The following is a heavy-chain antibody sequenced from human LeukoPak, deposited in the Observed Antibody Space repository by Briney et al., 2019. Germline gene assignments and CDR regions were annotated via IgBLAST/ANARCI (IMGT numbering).Heavy chain of an antibody. J-gene: IGHJ4*02. D-gene: IGHD3-22*01. CDR1: GFTFTTYW. CDR3: AKGARSSSGYTTD. Sequence: GGSLRLSCAASGFTFTTYWMTWVRQAPGKGLEWVAGINWNSVSAVYADSLKGRLTISRDNAKNSLFLQMNSLKTEDTAFYYCAKGARSSSGYTTDWGQGILVTVSS. V-gene: IGHV3-20*04. CDR2: INWNSVSA.